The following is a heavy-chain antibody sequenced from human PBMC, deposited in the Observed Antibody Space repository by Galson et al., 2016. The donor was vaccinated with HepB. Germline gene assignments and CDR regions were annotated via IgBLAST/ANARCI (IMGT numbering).Heavy chain of an antibody. CDR3: VKVGGADYFDP. CDR1: GGPIGRCY. V-gene: IGHV4-59*01. D-gene: IGHD1-26*01. J-gene: IGHJ5*02. Sequence: SGPLSLTGTVAGGPIGRCYWTWIRQPPGKRLEWIGYIYYDGSTDYNPSLRSRVTMSVDTSKNQFSLKLSSVTAADTAVYYCVKVGGADYFDPWGQGTLVTVSS. CDR2: IYYDGST.